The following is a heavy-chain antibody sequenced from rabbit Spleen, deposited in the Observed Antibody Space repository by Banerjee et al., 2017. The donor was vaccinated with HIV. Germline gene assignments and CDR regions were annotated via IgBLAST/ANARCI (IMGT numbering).Heavy chain of an antibody. V-gene: IGHV1S45*01. D-gene: IGHD6-1*01. J-gene: IGHJ4*01. CDR2: IYAGSSVST. Sequence: ICWVRQAPGKGLEWIACIYAGSSVSTYYASWAKGRFTVSKTSSTTVTLQMTSLTAADTATYFCARARYHTHGHAGYAYATDLDLWGQGTLVTVS. CDR3: ARARYHTHGHAGYAYATDLDL.